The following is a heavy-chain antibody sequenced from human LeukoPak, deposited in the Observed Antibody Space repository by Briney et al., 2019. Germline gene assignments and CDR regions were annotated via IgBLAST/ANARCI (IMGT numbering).Heavy chain of an antibody. Sequence: SQTLSLTCAISGEGVSSNSAAWNWIRQSPSRGLEWLGRTYYKSRWFSDYAVSVKSRLTINADTSKNQFSLQLNSVTPEDTAVYYCASDSSGLFDNWGQGNLVTVSS. CDR3: ASDSSGLFDN. D-gene: IGHD6-25*01. J-gene: IGHJ4*02. CDR1: GEGVSSNSAA. V-gene: IGHV6-1*01. CDR2: TYYKSRWFS.